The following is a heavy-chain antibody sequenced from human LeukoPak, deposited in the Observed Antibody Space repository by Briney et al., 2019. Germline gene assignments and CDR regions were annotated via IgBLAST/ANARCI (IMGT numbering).Heavy chain of an antibody. D-gene: IGHD5-24*01. CDR2: ISSSSSYI. J-gene: IGHJ4*02. CDR1: GFTFSSYS. Sequence: GGSLRLSCAASGFTFSSYSMNWVRQAPGKGLEWVSSISSSSSYIYYADSVKGRFTISRDNAMNSLYLQMNSLRAEDTAVYYCARLLPRWLQTMDYWGQGTLVTVSS. CDR3: ARLLPRWLQTMDY. V-gene: IGHV3-21*01.